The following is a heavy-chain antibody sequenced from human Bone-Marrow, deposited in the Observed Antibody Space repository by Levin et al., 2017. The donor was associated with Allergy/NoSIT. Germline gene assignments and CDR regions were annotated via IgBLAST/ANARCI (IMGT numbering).Heavy chain of an antibody. D-gene: IGHD3-10*01. Sequence: GESLKISCAASGFTFSSYGMHWVRQAPGKGLEWVAVISYDGSNKYYADSVKGRFTISRDNSKNTLYLQMNSLRAEDTAVYYCAKDRGITMVRGVIDYWGQGTLVTVSS. V-gene: IGHV3-30*18. J-gene: IGHJ4*02. CDR3: AKDRGITMVRGVIDY. CDR1: GFTFSSYG. CDR2: ISYDGSNK.